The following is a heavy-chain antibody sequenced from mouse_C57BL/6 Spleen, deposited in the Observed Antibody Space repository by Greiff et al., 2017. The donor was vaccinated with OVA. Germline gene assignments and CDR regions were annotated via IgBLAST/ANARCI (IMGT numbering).Heavy chain of an antibody. CDR2: IDPSDSYT. CDR1: GYTFTSYW. V-gene: IGHV1-59*01. J-gene: IGHJ4*01. CDR3: ASGYYGSSSYAMDY. D-gene: IGHD1-1*01. Sequence: QVQLQQSGAELVRPGTSVKLSCKASGYTFTSYWMHWVKQRPGQGLEWIGVIDPSDSYTNYNQKFKGKATLTVDTSSSTAYMQLSSLTSEDSAVYYCASGYYGSSSYAMDYWGQGTSVTVSS.